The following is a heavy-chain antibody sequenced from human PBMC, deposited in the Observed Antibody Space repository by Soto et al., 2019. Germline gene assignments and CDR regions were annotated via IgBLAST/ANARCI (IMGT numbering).Heavy chain of an antibody. D-gene: IGHD3-10*01. Sequence: GGSLRLSCAASGFTFSDYYMSWIRQAPGKGLEWVSYISSSGSTIYYADSVKGRFTISRDNAKNSLYLQMNSLRAEDTAVYYCAREEDYYGSGSLGMSSAVGFYWGQGTLVTVSS. CDR1: GFTFSDYY. J-gene: IGHJ4*02. CDR2: ISSSGSTI. V-gene: IGHV3-11*01. CDR3: AREEDYYGSGSLGMSSAVGFY.